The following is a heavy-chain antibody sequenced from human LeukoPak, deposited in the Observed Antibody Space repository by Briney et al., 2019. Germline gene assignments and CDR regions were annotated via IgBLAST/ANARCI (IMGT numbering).Heavy chain of an antibody. Sequence: KASETLSLTRAVSGGSISRGGYSWSWIRQPPGEGLGWIGYIYYSGSTYYNPSLTRRVTISVDTPQNQFSLKLSSVSAADTAVYYCASVWVVTAVDVWGKGTTVTVSS. V-gene: IGHV4-30-4*07. CDR1: GGSISRGGYS. CDR3: ASVWVVTAVDV. D-gene: IGHD2-21*02. J-gene: IGHJ6*04. CDR2: IYYSGST.